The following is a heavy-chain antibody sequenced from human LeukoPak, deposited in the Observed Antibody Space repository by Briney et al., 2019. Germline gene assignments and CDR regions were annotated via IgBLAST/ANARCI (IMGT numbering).Heavy chain of an antibody. V-gene: IGHV1-8*02. CDR2: VNPNNGNT. D-gene: IGHD6-19*01. J-gene: IGHJ3*02. CDR3: VRESTIEVAGSDAFDI. CDR1: GGTFSSYA. Sequence: ASVKVSCKASGGTFSSYAISWVRQAPGQGLEWMGWVNPNNGNTGFAQKFQGRVTMSRDTSISTAYMELRSLRSEDTAVYYCVRESTIEVAGSDAFDIWGQGTKVIVSS.